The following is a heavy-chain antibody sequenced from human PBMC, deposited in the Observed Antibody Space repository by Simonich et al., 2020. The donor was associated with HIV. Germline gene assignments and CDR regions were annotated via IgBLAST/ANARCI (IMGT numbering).Heavy chain of an antibody. CDR2: INRSGSA. CDR3: ARRTTAYYNFWSGYYFDY. D-gene: IGHD3-3*01. V-gene: IGHV4-34*01. Sequence: QVQLQQWGAGLLKPSETLSLTCAVYGGSFSGYYWSWIRQSPGKGLEWIGEINRSGSANYNPSLKSLVTIAVDTSKNQFSVKLSSVTVADTAVYYCARRTTAYYNFWSGYYFDYWGQGTQVTVSS. J-gene: IGHJ4*02. CDR1: GGSFSGYY.